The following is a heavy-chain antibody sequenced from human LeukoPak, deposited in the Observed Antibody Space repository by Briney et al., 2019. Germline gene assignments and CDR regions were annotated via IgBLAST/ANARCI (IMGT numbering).Heavy chain of an antibody. CDR2: TSPDEGLK. V-gene: IGHV3-30*03. CDR1: GFTFSNYW. CDR3: TRDPILGAPDYFDY. Sequence: GGSLRLSCAASGFTFSNYWMHWVRQAPGKGLEWVAVTSPDEGLKFYGDSVKGRFTISRDNSKNTMYLQMNNLREEDTAVYYCTRDPILGAPDYFDYWGQGTLVTVSS. J-gene: IGHJ4*02. D-gene: IGHD1-26*01.